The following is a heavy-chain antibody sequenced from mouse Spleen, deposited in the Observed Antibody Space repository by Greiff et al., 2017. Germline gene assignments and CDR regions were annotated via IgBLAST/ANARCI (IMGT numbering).Heavy chain of an antibody. CDR2: ISSGSSTI. CDR1: GFTFSDYG. J-gene: IGHJ1*03. D-gene: IGHD1-1*01. V-gene: IGHV5-17*01. Sequence: EVKVVESGGGLVKPGGSLKLSCAASGFTFSDYGMHWVRQAPEKGLEWVAYISSGSSTIYYADTVKGRFTISRDNAKNTLFLQMTSLRSEDTAMYYCARGSSHWYFDVWGTGTTVTVSS. CDR3: ARGSSHWYFDV.